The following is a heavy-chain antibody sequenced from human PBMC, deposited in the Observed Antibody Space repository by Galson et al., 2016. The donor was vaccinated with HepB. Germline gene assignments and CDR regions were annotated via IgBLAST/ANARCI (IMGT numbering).Heavy chain of an antibody. Sequence: SVKVSCKASGFSFSSSAVHWVRQTRGQRLEWIGWIVVGSGNTNYPQKFQERVTITRVLSSGTAYMELSSLRSEDTAVYYCAGYDFWSGYYGYYFDNWGQGTLVTVSS. J-gene: IGHJ4*02. CDR2: IVVGSGNT. D-gene: IGHD3-3*01. V-gene: IGHV1-58*01. CDR3: AGYDFWSGYYGYYFDN. CDR1: GFSFSSSA.